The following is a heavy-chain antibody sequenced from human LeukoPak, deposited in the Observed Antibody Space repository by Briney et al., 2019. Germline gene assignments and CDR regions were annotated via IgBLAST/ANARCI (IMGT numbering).Heavy chain of an antibody. CDR1: GYTFTSYY. Sequence: GASVKVSCKASGYTFTSYYTHWVRQAPGQGLEWMGIIKPSGGSTLYAQKFQGRVTVTNDMSTSTVYVELSSLRSEDTAVYYCAREVPENFNFDYWGQGTLVTVSS. D-gene: IGHD2/OR15-2a*01. J-gene: IGHJ4*02. CDR2: IKPSGGST. CDR3: AREVPENFNFDY. V-gene: IGHV1-46*01.